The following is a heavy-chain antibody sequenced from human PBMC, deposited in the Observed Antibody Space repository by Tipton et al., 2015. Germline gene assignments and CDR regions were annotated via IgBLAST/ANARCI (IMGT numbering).Heavy chain of an antibody. CDR2: IYQGGST. V-gene: IGHV4-30-2*01. J-gene: IGHJ6*02. Sequence: TLSLTCAVSGGSISSGGFSWSWIRQPPGKGVEWIGYIYQGGSTNYNPSLKSRVTMSVDRSKNQFSLKLTSVTAADTAVYYRARSGYTYGMDVWGQGTTVTVSS. CDR3: ARSGYTYGMDV. CDR1: GGSISSGGFS. D-gene: IGHD5-12*01.